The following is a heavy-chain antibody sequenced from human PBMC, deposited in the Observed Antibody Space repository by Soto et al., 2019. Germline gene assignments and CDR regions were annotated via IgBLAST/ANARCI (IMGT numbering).Heavy chain of an antibody. V-gene: IGHV1-18*01. D-gene: IGHD2-21*01. CDR1: GYTFTNYG. CDR2: ISAYNGNT. J-gene: IGHJ4*02. CDR3: LRAAGGIASPFDY. Sequence: QVQLVQSRAEVKKPGASVKVSCKASGYTFTNYGINWVRQAPGQGLEWMGWISAYNGNTNYAQKFQVRVTMTTVTSTSTAYRELRSLRSDDTSVYYCLRAAGGIASPFDYWGQGTLGTVSS.